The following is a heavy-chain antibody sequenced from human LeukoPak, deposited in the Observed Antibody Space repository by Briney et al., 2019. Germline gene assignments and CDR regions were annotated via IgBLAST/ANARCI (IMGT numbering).Heavy chain of an antibody. J-gene: IGHJ4*02. Sequence: PSETLSLTCTVSGGSISSYYWSWIRQPPGKGLEWIGYIYYSGSTNYNPSLKSRVTISVDTSKNQFSLKLSSVTAADTAVYYCARGLDYDFWSGYDYWGQGTLVTVSS. CDR3: ARGLDYDFWSGYDY. CDR1: GGSISSYY. CDR2: IYYSGST. V-gene: IGHV4-59*01. D-gene: IGHD3-3*01.